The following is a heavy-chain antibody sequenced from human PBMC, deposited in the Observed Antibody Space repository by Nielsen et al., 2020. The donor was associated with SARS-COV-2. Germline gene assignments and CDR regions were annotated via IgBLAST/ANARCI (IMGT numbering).Heavy chain of an antibody. D-gene: IGHD3-10*01. J-gene: IGHJ3*02. CDR3: ARILPGTWHAFDI. CDR2: IIPILGIA. CDR1: GGTFSSYA. Sequence: SVKVSCKASGGTFSSYAISWVRQAPGQGLEWMGRIIPILGIANYAQKFQGRVTMTRDTSTSTVYMELSSLRSEDTAVYYCARILPGTWHAFDIWGQGTMVTVSS. V-gene: IGHV1-69*04.